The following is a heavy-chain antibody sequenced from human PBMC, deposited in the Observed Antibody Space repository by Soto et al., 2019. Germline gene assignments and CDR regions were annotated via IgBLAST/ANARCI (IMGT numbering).Heavy chain of an antibody. CDR1: GGSISSSSYY. D-gene: IGHD2-8*01. CDR2: IYYSGST. CDR3: ARDLYCTNGVCADY. Sequence: QLQLQESGPGLVKPSETLSLTCTVSGGSISSSSYYWGWIRQPPGKGREWIGSIYYSGSTYYNPSLKSRVTISVDTSKNQFSLKLSSVTAADTAVYYCARDLYCTNGVCADYWGQGTLVTVSS. V-gene: IGHV4-39*01. J-gene: IGHJ4*02.